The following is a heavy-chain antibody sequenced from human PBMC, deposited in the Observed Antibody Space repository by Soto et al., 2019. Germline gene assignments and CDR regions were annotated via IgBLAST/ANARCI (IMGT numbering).Heavy chain of an antibody. V-gene: IGHV3-30-3*01. CDR3: AREAPPSRVVVAATRYYYYYGMDV. CDR1: GFSFSSYD. CDR2: ISYDGSNK. Sequence: GGSLRLSCAASGFSFSSYDMHWVRQAPGKGLEWVAVISYDGSNKYYADSVKGRFTISRDNSKNTLYLQMNSLRAEDTAVYYCAREAPPSRVVVAATRYYYYYGMDVWGQGTTVTVSS. J-gene: IGHJ6*02. D-gene: IGHD2-15*01.